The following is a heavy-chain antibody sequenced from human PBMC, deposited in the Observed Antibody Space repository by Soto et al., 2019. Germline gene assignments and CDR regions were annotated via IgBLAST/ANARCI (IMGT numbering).Heavy chain of an antibody. CDR2: IYYSGST. CDR1: GGSVSSGSYY. J-gene: IGHJ4*02. CDR3: ARDGDGYNY. Sequence: QVQLQESGPGLVKPSETLSLTCTVSGGSVSSGSYYWSWIRQPPGKGLEWIGYIYYSGSTNYNPSLKSRVTISADTSKNQCSLKLSSVTAADTAVDYCARDGDGYNYWVQGTLVTVSS. V-gene: IGHV4-61*01. D-gene: IGHD5-12*01.